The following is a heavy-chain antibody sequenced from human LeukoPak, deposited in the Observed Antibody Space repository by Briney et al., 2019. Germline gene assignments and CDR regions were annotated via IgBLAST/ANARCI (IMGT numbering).Heavy chain of an antibody. V-gene: IGHV3-23*01. CDR1: GFTFSSYA. J-gene: IGHJ6*02. CDR2: ISGSGGST. CDR3: AKDVPAAYHYYYGMDV. D-gene: IGHD2-2*01. Sequence: GGSLRLSCAASGFTFSSYAMSWVRQAPGKGLEWVSAISGSGGSTYYADSVKGRFTISRDNSKNTLYLQMNSLRAKDTAVYYCAKDVPAAYHYYYGMDVWGQGTTVTVSS.